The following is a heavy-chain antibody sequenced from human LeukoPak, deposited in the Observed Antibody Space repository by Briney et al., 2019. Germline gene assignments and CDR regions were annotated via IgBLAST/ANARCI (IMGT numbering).Heavy chain of an antibody. D-gene: IGHD3-22*01. CDR3: ARDSDSSGHYYMDYFDY. Sequence: GGSLRLSCAASGFTFTSYAMNWVRQAPGRGLEWVSSISSSSRDINYADSVKGRFTISRDNAWNSLYLQMNSLRAEDTAVYYCARDSDSSGHYYMDYFDYWGQGALVTVSS. J-gene: IGHJ4*02. CDR1: GFTFTSYA. CDR2: ISSSSRDI. V-gene: IGHV3-21*01.